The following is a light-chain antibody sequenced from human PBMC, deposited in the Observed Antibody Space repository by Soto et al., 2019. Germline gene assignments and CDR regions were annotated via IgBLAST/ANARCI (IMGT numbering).Light chain of an antibody. V-gene: IGKV1-39*01. CDR3: QQSHSSPVT. J-gene: IGKJ1*01. Sequence: DIQMTQSPSSLSASVGDRVTITCRASQSITRFLNWYQQKPGKAPKLLIYAASRLYSGVPSRFSGSGSGTDFSLTISGLQPADFATYYCQQSHSSPVTFGQGTKVEVK. CDR1: QSITRF. CDR2: AAS.